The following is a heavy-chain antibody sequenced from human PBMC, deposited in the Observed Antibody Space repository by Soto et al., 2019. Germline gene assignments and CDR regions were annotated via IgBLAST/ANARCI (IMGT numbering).Heavy chain of an antibody. V-gene: IGHV3-30*18. CDR2: ISYDGSDK. CDR1: GFTFSSFG. Sequence: QVQLVESGGGVVQPGRSLRLSCVASGFTFSSFGMHWVRQAPGKGPEWVAVISYDGSDKYYADSVKGLFSISRDNSKNTLHLQMNSLRAEDTAVYYCAKNPELYACGLEAYFDYWGQGTLVTVSS. CDR3: AKNPELYACGLEAYFDY. D-gene: IGHD3-3*01. J-gene: IGHJ4*02.